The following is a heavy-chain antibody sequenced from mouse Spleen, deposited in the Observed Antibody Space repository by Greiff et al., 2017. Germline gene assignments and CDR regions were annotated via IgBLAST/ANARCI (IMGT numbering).Heavy chain of an antibody. V-gene: IGHV5-17*01. D-gene: IGHD2-4*01. Sequence: DVKLVESGGGLVKPGGSLKLSCAASGFTFSDYGMHWVRQAPEKGLEWVAYISSGSSTIYYADTVKGRFTISRDNAKNTLFLQMTSLRSEDTAMYYCARDDYDLYYAMDYWGQGTSVTVSS. CDR1: GFTFSDYG. CDR2: ISSGSSTI. CDR3: ARDDYDLYYAMDY. J-gene: IGHJ4*01.